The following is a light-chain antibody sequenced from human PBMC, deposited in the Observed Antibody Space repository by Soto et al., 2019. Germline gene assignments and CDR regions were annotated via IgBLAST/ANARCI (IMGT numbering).Light chain of an antibody. CDR1: SSDVGGYNY. Sequence: QSALTQPPSASGSPGQSVAISCTGTSSDVGGYNYVSWYQQHPGKAPKLMIYEVNKRPSGVPDRFSGSKSGNTASLTVSGIQAEEEEDYYCRSYAGSSKFFGTGTKCTVL. CDR2: EVN. CDR3: RSYAGSSKF. J-gene: IGLJ1*01. V-gene: IGLV2-8*01.